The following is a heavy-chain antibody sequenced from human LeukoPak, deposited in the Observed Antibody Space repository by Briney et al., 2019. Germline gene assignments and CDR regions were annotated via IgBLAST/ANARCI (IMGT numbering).Heavy chain of an antibody. CDR2: ISAYNGNT. V-gene: IGHV1-18*01. CDR3: AREVSYWGYYDSSGYPDY. Sequence: ASVKVSCKASGYIFTSYGINWVRQAPGQGLEWMGWISAYNGNTNYAQKLQGRVTMTTDTSTSTAYMELRSLRSDDTAVYYCAREVSYWGYYDSSGYPDYWGQGTLVTVSS. D-gene: IGHD3-22*01. CDR1: GYIFTSYG. J-gene: IGHJ4*02.